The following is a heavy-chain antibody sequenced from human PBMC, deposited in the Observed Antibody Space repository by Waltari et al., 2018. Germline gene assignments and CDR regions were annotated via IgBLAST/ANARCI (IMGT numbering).Heavy chain of an antibody. J-gene: IGHJ4*02. CDR2: IIPIFGKA. V-gene: IGHV1-69*13. CDR1: GGTFSSYA. Sequence: QVQLVQSGAEVKKPGSSVKVSCKASGGTFSSYAISWVRQAPGQGLEWMGGIIPIFGKANYAQKCQGRVTITADESTSTAYMELSSLRSEDTAVYYCARSGYSSSWYGFGASDYWGQGTLVTVSS. D-gene: IGHD6-13*01. CDR3: ARSGYSSSWYGFGASDY.